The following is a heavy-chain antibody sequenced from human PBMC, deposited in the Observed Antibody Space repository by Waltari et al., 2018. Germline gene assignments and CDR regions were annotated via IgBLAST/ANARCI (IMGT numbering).Heavy chain of an antibody. D-gene: IGHD5-18*01. Sequence: QLQLQESGPGLVKPSETLSLTCTVSGGSISSSSYYWGWIRQPPGKGLEWIGSIYYSGSTYYNPSLKSRVTISVDTSKNQFSLKLSSVTAADTAVYYCARQVSYSYGPHDAFDIWGQGIMVTVSS. CDR3: ARQVSYSYGPHDAFDI. CDR1: GGSISSSSYY. J-gene: IGHJ3*02. CDR2: IYYSGST. V-gene: IGHV4-39*01.